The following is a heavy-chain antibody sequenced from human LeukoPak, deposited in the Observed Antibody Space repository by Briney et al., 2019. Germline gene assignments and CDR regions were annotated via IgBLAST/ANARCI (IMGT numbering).Heavy chain of an antibody. J-gene: IGHJ6*02. Sequence: PSETLSLTCTVSGGSISSYYWSWIRQPPGKGLEWIGYIYYSGSTNYNPSLKSRVTISVDTSKNQFSLKLSSVTAADTAVYYCARDKGNYDFWSGYTDYYGMDVWGQGTTVTVSS. V-gene: IGHV4-59*01. CDR2: IYYSGST. CDR1: GGSISSYY. CDR3: ARDKGNYDFWSGYTDYYGMDV. D-gene: IGHD3-3*01.